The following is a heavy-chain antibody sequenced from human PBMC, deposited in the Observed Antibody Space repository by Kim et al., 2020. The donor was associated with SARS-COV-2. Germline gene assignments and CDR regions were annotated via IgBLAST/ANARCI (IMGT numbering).Heavy chain of an antibody. J-gene: IGHJ4*02. Sequence: GGSLRLSCAASGFIFSNYGMRWVRQAPGKGLEWVAVIKYDGTNKYYADSVKGRFTISRDNSKNTVYLQMNSQRAEDTAVYYCAKRLGSGYFGVDTPDFDYWGQGTPVTVSS. CDR1: GFIFSNYG. CDR2: IKYDGTNK. D-gene: IGHD3-3*01. CDR3: AKRLGSGYFGVDTPDFDY. V-gene: IGHV3-30*18.